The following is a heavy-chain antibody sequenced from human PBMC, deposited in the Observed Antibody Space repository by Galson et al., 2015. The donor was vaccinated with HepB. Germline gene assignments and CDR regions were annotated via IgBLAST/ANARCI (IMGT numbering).Heavy chain of an antibody. J-gene: IGHJ4*02. D-gene: IGHD2-2*01. CDR2: INHSGST. Sequence: LSLTCAVYGGSFSGYYWSWIRQPPGKGLEWIGEINHSGSTNYNPSLKSRVTISVDTSKNQFSLKLSSVTAADTAVYYCAGNPWRDIVVVPAAGAQGDFDYWGQGTLVTVSS. CDR3: AGNPWRDIVVVPAAGAQGDFDY. CDR1: GGSFSGYY. V-gene: IGHV4-34*01.